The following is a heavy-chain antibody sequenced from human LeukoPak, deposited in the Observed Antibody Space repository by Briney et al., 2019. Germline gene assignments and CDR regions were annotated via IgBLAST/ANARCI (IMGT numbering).Heavy chain of an antibody. D-gene: IGHD2-2*01. CDR1: GYTFTAYY. Sequence: GASVKVSCKASGYTFTAYYIHWIRQEPGQGLEWMGWINPNSGGTNYAQKFQGRVTMTGDTSNDTAYMEFRRLRSDDTAVYYCAREEGYCSTTSCSHFDYWGQGTLVTVSS. J-gene: IGHJ4*02. CDR3: AREEGYCSTTSCSHFDY. CDR2: INPNSGGT. V-gene: IGHV1-2*02.